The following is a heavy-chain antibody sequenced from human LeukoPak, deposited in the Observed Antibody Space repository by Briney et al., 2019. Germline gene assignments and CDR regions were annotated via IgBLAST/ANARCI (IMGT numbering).Heavy chain of an antibody. CDR3: ARVGRDYGAYFDY. V-gene: IGHV4-59*01. CDR1: GGSISNYY. CDR2: IYYSGST. Sequence: SETPSPTRTVSGGSISNYYWSWIWQPPGEGLEWLGYIYYSGSTTYNPSLKSRVTISVDTSTNQFSLKLSSVTAADTAVYYWARVGRDYGAYFDYWGQGTLVTVSS. D-gene: IGHD4-17*01. J-gene: IGHJ4*02.